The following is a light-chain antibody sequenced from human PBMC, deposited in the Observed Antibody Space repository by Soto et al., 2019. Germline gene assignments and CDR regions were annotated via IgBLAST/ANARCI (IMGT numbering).Light chain of an antibody. CDR2: DTS. J-gene: IGKJ5*01. Sequence: EIVMTQSPGTLSLSPGERATLSCMASQSLSSSQLAWYQQKPVQAPRLLIYDTSNRATGTPARISGSGSGTDFTLTIGSLEPEDSAVYFCQQRSNWPITFGQGTRLEIK. CDR3: QQRSNWPIT. V-gene: IGKV3D-20*02. CDR1: QSLSSSQ.